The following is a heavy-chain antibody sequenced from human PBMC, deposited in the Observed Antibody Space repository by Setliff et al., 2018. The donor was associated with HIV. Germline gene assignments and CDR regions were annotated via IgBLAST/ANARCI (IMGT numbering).Heavy chain of an antibody. CDR3: ARERTLMTTVTTGDAFDI. D-gene: IGHD4-17*01. J-gene: IGHJ3*02. V-gene: IGHV4-59*12. CDR1: GGSISTSH. CDR2: IYKSGST. Sequence: PSETLSLTCSVSGGSISTSHWSWIRQPPGKGLEWIGYIYKSGSTNYNASLKSRVTISVDTSKNQFSLKLSSVTAADTAVYYCARERTLMTTVTTGDAFDIWGQGTMVTVSS.